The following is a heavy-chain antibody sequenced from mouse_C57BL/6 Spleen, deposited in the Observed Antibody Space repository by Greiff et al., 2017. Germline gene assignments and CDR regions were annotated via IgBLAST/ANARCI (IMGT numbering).Heavy chain of an antibody. CDR1: GFNIKDDY. Sequence: VQLKESGAELVRPGASVKLSCTASGFNIKDDYMHWVKQRPEQGLEWIGWIDPENGDTEYASKFQGKATITADTSSNTAYLQLSSLTSEDTAVYYCTTLYGSSHYAMDYWGQGTSVTVSS. CDR3: TTLYGSSHYAMDY. V-gene: IGHV14-4*01. CDR2: IDPENGDT. J-gene: IGHJ4*01. D-gene: IGHD1-1*01.